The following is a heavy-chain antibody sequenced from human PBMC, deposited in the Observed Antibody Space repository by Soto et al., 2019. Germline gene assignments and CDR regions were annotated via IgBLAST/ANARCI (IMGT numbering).Heavy chain of an antibody. V-gene: IGHV3-30*18. Sequence: LXLSCAAFVFTFSRYGMHWVRQAPGKGLEWVAVISHDGSNKYYADSVKGRFTISRDNSKNTLYLQMNSLRAEDTAVYYCAKDSRPGDYVQPTYRNWFDPWGQGTLVTVYS. CDR2: ISHDGSNK. D-gene: IGHD4-17*01. CDR1: VFTFSRYG. CDR3: AKDSRPGDYVQPTYRNWFDP. J-gene: IGHJ5*02.